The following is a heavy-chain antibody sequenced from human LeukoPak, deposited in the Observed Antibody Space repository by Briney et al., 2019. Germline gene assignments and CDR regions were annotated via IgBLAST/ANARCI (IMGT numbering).Heavy chain of an antibody. D-gene: IGHD2-2*02. J-gene: IGHJ4*02. CDR3: ARGAGYCSSTSCYTPSDY. CDR1: GYTFTGYY. Sequence: ASVKVSCKASGYTFTGYYMHWVRQAPGQGLEWMGWINPNSGGTNYAQKFQGRVTMTRDTSISTAYMELSRLRSDDMAVYYCARGAGYCSSTSCYTPSDYWGQGTLVTVSS. V-gene: IGHV1-2*02. CDR2: INPNSGGT.